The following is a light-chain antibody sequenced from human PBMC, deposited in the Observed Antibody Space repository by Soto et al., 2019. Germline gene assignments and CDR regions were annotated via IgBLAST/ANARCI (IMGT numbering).Light chain of an antibody. V-gene: IGLV2-14*01. Sequence: QSALTQPASVSGSPGQSITISCTGTSSDVGGYNYVSWYQQHPGKAPKLMIYEVSNRPSGVSNRFSGSKSGNTASLTNSGLQAEDEADYYCSSYTSSSPVVFGGGTKLTVL. CDR3: SSYTSSSPVV. CDR2: EVS. CDR1: SSDVGGYNY. J-gene: IGLJ2*01.